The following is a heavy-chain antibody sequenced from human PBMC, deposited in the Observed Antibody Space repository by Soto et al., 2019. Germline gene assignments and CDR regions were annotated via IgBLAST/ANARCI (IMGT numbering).Heavy chain of an antibody. V-gene: IGHV4-61*01. CDR1: GGSVSSGSYY. D-gene: IGHD3-3*02. J-gene: IGHJ4*02. CDR2: IYYSGST. CDR3: ARAEVGIYYFDY. Sequence: QVQLQESGPGLVKPSETLSLTCTVSGGSVSSGSYYWSWIRQPPGKGLEWIGYIYYSGSTNYNPCLKSRVTISVDTSKNQFSLKLSSVTAADTAVYYCARAEVGIYYFDYWGQGTLVTVSS.